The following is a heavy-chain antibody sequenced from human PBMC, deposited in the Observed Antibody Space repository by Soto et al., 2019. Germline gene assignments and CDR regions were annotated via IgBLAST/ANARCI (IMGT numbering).Heavy chain of an antibody. Sequence: SETLSLTCTVSGGSIGSYYWSWIRQPPGKGLEWIGYIYYSGSTNYNPSLKSRVTISVDTSKNQFSLKLSSVTAADTAVYYCARAWSSGWAYWGQGTLVTVSS. V-gene: IGHV4-59*01. CDR1: GGSIGSYY. J-gene: IGHJ4*02. CDR3: ARAWSSGWAY. CDR2: IYYSGST. D-gene: IGHD6-19*01.